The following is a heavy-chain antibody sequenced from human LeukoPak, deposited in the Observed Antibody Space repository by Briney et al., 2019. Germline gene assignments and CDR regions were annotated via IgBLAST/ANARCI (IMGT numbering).Heavy chain of an antibody. CDR2: IYYSGST. J-gene: IGHJ4*02. D-gene: IGHD6-13*01. V-gene: IGHV4-39*07. CDR1: GGSISSSSYY. CDR3: ARVFYSSSYIDY. Sequence: PSETLSLTCTVSGGSISSSSYYWGWIRQPPGKGLEWIGSIYYSGSTYYNPSLKSRVTISVDTSKNQFSLKLSSVTAADTAVYYCARVFYSSSYIDYWGQGTLVTVSS.